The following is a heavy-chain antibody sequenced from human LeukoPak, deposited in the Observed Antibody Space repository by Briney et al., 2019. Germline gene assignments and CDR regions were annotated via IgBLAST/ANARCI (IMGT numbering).Heavy chain of an antibody. D-gene: IGHD5-18*01. CDR3: VREQLWLLGWFDP. J-gene: IGHJ5*02. Sequence: GSLRLSCGASGFTFSSHSMNWVRQPPGKGLEWIGSIYYSGSTYHNPSLKSRVTISVDTSKNQFSLRLSSVTAADTAVYYCVREQLWLLGWFDPWGQGTLVSVSS. V-gene: IGHV4-39*02. CDR1: GFTFSSHSMN. CDR2: IYYSGST.